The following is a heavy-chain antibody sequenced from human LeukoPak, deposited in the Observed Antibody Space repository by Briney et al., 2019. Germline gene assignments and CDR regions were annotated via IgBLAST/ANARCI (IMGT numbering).Heavy chain of an antibody. CDR3: ARGEQWLTRY. CDR2: INPNSGDT. Sequence: ASVMVSCKASGYGCTDYYIHWVRQAPGQGLEWMGWINPNSGDTKYAQKFHGRVTLTRDWSINTAYMELSRLKSDDTVVFYCARGEQWLTRYWGQGTLVTVSS. V-gene: IGHV1-2*02. D-gene: IGHD6-19*01. CDR1: GYGCTDYY. J-gene: IGHJ4*02.